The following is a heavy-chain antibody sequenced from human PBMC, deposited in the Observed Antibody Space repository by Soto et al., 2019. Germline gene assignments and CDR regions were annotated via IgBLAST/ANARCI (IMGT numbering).Heavy chain of an antibody. CDR2: IYWDDDT. V-gene: IGHV2-5*02. CDR1: GFSFSADGVG. J-gene: IGHJ3*01. D-gene: IGHD2-2*01. CDR3: AHAYGGTSWPNDAFDV. Sequence: QITLKESGPTLVKPTQTLTLTCIFSGFSFSADGVGVGWIRQLPGKALEWLALIYWDDDTRYSPSLKSRLTITKDTSKNQVVLTMTNMDPVDTAPYYCAHAYGGTSWPNDAFDVWGQGTVVTVSS.